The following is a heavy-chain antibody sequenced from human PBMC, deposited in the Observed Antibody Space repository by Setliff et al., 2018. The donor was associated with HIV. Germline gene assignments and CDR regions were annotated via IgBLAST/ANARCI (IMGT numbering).Heavy chain of an antibody. V-gene: IGHV4-61*02. Sequence: PSETLSLTCTVSGGSISSGSYYWSWIRQPAGKGLEWIGRIWTSGSTNYNPSLKSRVTISVDTSKNQLSLKLSSVTAADTAVYYCARGTGSYGSDYWGQGTLVTVSS. D-gene: IGHD5-18*01. CDR3: ARGTGSYGSDY. J-gene: IGHJ4*02. CDR1: GGSISSGSYY. CDR2: IWTSGST.